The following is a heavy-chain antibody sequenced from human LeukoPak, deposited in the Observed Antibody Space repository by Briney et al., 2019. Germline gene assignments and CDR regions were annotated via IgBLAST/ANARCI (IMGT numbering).Heavy chain of an antibody. CDR3: ARQTNRGAGNFDF. D-gene: IGHD1-1*01. CDR2: VYYTGST. V-gene: IGHV4-39*01. J-gene: IGHJ4*02. CDR1: GVSISSSNFF. Sequence: PSETLSLTCTVSGVSISSSNFFWAWIRQPPGKGLEWVATVYYTGSTRYNPSLRSRVTVSAYLSKDQFSLTLSSVTAADTAVYYCARQTNRGAGNFDFWGQGTLVAVSS.